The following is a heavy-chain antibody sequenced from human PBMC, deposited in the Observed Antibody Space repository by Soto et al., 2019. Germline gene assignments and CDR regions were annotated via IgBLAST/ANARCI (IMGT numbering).Heavy chain of an antibody. CDR3: AKVLVFWSGYPNWFDP. Sequence: LRLSCAASGFTFSSYAMSWDRQAPGKGLEWVSAISGSGGSTYYADSVKGRFTISRDNSKNTLYLQMNSLRAEDTAVYYCAKVLVFWSGYPNWFDPWGQGTLVTVSS. D-gene: IGHD3-3*01. V-gene: IGHV3-23*01. CDR2: ISGSGGST. J-gene: IGHJ5*02. CDR1: GFTFSSYA.